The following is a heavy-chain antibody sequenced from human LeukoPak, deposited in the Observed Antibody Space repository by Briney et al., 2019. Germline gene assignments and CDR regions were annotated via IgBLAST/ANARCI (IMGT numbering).Heavy chain of an antibody. V-gene: IGHV4-34*01. CDR3: AREGTTGAGIDY. CDR1: GGSFSGYY. D-gene: IGHD6-19*01. Sequence: SETLSLTCAVYGGSFSGYYWSWIRQPPGKGLEWIGEINHSGSTNYNPSLKSRVTISVDTSKNQFSLKLSSVTAADTAVYYCAREGTTGAGIDYWGQGTLVTVSS. CDR2: INHSGST. J-gene: IGHJ4*02.